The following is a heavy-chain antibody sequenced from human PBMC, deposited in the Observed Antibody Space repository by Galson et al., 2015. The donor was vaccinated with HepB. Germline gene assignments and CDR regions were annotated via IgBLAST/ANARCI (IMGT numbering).Heavy chain of an antibody. CDR1: SYTFAHYG. CDR3: ARVGAGPSLDI. CDR2: ISAYNGNT. J-gene: IGHJ3*02. V-gene: IGHV1-18*01. D-gene: IGHD1-26*01. Sequence: SVKVSCKASSYTFAHYGIAWVRQAPGQGLEWMGWISAYNGNTNSTQELQGRLTMTTDTSTSTAFMVLRSLKYDDTAVYFCARVGAGPSLDIWGQGTMVTVSS.